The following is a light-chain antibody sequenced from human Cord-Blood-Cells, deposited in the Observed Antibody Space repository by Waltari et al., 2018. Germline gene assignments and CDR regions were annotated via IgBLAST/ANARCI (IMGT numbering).Light chain of an antibody. CDR2: EGS. Sequence: QLALPQSASVLGSPGRSITISSTGPARAVGGLTFVPWYQQHPGKAPKLMIYEGSKRPSGVSNRFSGSKSGNTASLTISGLQAEDEADYYCCSYAGSSTFVFGTGTKVTVL. CDR3: CSYAGSSTFV. V-gene: IGLV2-23*03. J-gene: IGLJ1*01. CDR1: ARAVGGLTF.